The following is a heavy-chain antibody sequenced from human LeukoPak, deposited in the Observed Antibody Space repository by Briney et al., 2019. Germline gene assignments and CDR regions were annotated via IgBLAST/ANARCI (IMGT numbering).Heavy chain of an antibody. CDR1: GFTISSYA. V-gene: IGHV3-23*01. Sequence: PGGSLRLSCAASGFTISSYAMSWVRQAAGKGLEWVSAISGSGGSTYYADSVKGRFTISRDNSKNTLYLQMNSLRAEDTAVYYCAKDYLAQLAYFDYWGQGTLVTVSS. D-gene: IGHD1-1*01. CDR2: ISGSGGST. J-gene: IGHJ4*02. CDR3: AKDYLAQLAYFDY.